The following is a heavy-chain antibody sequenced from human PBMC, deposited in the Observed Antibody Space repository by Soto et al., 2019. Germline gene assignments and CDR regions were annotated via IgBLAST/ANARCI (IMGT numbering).Heavy chain of an antibody. Sequence: EVQLVESGGGLIQPGGSLRVSCAASGFTVSSNYMSWVRQAPGKGLEWVSLIYSGGSTYYADSVKGRFNISRDNYKNTLYLQMSSLRAEETGVYYCARGYSISWYVGLGYWGQGTMVTVSS. D-gene: IGHD6-13*01. V-gene: IGHV3-53*01. CDR1: GFTVSSNY. CDR3: ARGYSISWYVGLGY. CDR2: IYSGGST. J-gene: IGHJ4*02.